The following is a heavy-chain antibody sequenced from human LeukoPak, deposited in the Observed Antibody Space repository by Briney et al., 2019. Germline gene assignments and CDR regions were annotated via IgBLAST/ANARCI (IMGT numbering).Heavy chain of an antibody. D-gene: IGHD6-6*01. CDR3: ARDNDRDYSSSPGWFDS. V-gene: IGHV3-30-3*01. CDR2: ISSDGSNK. CDR1: GLSFSNYA. J-gene: IGHJ5*01. Sequence: GGSLRLSCAAPGLSFSNYAMNWIRRAPGKGLEWVAVISSDGSNKFYADSVKGRFTVSRDNSKNTLFLQMNSLRVEDTAVYYCARDNDRDYSSSPGWFDSWGQGTLVTVSS.